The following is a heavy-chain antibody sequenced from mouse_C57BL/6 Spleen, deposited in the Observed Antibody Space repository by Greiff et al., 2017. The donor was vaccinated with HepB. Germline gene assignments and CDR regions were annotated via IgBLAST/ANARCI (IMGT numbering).Heavy chain of an antibody. J-gene: IGHJ2*01. CDR3: ARSGGSGYGDY. D-gene: IGHD3-2*02. CDR2: IYPGDGDT. V-gene: IGHV1-82*01. Sequence: QVQLQQSGPELVKPGASVKISCKASGYAFSSSWMNWVKQRPGKGLEWIGRIYPGDGDTNYNGKFKGKATLTADKSSSTAYMQLSSLTSEDSAVYFWARSGGSGYGDYWGQGTTLTVSS. CDR1: GYAFSSSW.